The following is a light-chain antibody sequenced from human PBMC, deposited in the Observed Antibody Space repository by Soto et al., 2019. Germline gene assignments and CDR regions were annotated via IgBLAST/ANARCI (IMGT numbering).Light chain of an antibody. Sequence: EIVLTQFPATLSSSPGETAILSCRASQYVGSRLAWYQHKPGQAPRLLIYYMSKRATGIPARFSGSGSGTDFTLTISSLAPDDFAIYYCHQRQSWPRTFGQGTKVDI. J-gene: IGKJ1*01. V-gene: IGKV3-11*01. CDR2: YMS. CDR3: HQRQSWPRT. CDR1: QYVGSR.